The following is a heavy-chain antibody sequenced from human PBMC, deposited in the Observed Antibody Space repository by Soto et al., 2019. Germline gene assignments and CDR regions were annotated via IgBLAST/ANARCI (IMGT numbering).Heavy chain of an antibody. J-gene: IGHJ5*02. CDR3: ARDRENWFDP. CDR1: GGTFSSYA. CDR2: ISAYNGNT. Sequence: ASVKVSCKASGGTFSSYAISWVRQAPGQGLEWMGWISAYNGNTNYAQKLQGRVTMTIDTSTSTAYMELRSLRSDDTAVYYCARDRENWFDPWGQGTLVTVSS. V-gene: IGHV1-18*01.